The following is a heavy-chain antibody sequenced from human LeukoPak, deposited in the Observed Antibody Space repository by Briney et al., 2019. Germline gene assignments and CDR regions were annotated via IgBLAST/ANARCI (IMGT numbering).Heavy chain of an antibody. CDR1: GGPLSAYY. CDR2: IYDNGNT. Sequence: PSETLSLTCTVSGGPLSAYYWTWIRQPPGKGLEWIGYIYDNGNTNYNPSLKSRVTISVDTSKNQISLKLTSVTAADTAVYHCATGETGSTLGGYWGQGTLVTVSS. D-gene: IGHD1-1*01. CDR3: ATGETGSTLGGY. V-gene: IGHV4-59*01. J-gene: IGHJ4*02.